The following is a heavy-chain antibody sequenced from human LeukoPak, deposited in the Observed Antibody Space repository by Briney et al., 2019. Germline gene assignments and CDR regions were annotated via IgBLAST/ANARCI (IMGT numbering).Heavy chain of an antibody. V-gene: IGHV3-23*01. J-gene: IGHJ4*02. CDR3: AKQLGYCSDGSCYFPY. D-gene: IGHD2-15*01. Sequence: QAGGSLRLSCAASGFTFSSSAMSWVRQAPGKGLEWVSAISNNGGYTYYADSVQGRFTISRDNSKSTLCLQMNSLRAEDTAVYYCAKQLGYCSDGSCYFPYWGQGTLVTASS. CDR1: GFTFSSSA. CDR2: ISNNGGYT.